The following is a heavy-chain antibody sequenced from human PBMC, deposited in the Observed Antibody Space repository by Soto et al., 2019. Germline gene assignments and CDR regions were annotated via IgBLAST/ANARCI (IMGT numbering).Heavy chain of an antibody. CDR1: GFTIDTHA. CDR2: ISWDSGKI. D-gene: IGHD4-17*01. CDR3: ARDNPGLYGDHGSTWFDP. Sequence: PGGSLRLSCAASGFTIDTHAMHWVRQAPGKGLEWVAGISWDSGKIGYADSVKGRFSVSRDNAKNFLYLQMSSLKPEDTAFYFCARDNPGLYGDHGSTWFDPWGQGTLVTVSS. V-gene: IGHV3-9*01. J-gene: IGHJ5*02.